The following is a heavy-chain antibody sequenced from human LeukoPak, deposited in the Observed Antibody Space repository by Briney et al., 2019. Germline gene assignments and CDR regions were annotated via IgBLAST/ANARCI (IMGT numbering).Heavy chain of an antibody. Sequence: PGGSLRLSCAASGFTFSSYPMSWVRQAPGKGLQWVSAISNGGGSAYYADSVKGRITISRDNSKSTLYLQMNSLRAEDTAIYYCAARPRMPPRFDHGGQGTLVTVSS. J-gene: IGHJ4*02. D-gene: IGHD1-14*01. CDR3: AARPRMPPRFDH. V-gene: IGHV3-23*01. CDR2: ISNGGGSA. CDR1: GFTFSSYP.